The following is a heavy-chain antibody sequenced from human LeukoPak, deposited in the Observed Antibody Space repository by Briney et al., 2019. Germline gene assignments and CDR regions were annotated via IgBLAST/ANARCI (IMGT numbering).Heavy chain of an antibody. D-gene: IGHD3-3*01. V-gene: IGHV4-4*02. J-gene: IGHJ5*02. CDR2: VYHSGST. CDR1: GGSISSSNW. Sequence: SGTLSLTCAVSGGSISSSNWWSWVRQPPGKGLEWIGEVYHSGSTNYNPSLKSRVTISVDKSKNQFSLKLSSVTAADTAVYYCAREAYQEWLLLAGGSKLNWFDPWGQGTLVTVSS. CDR3: AREAYQEWLLLAGGSKLNWFDP.